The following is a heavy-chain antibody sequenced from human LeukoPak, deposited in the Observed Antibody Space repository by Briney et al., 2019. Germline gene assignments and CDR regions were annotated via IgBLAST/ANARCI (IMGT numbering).Heavy chain of an antibody. CDR2: TRYDGSDK. CDR1: GFTFSTYS. CDR3: ARILDSAWGELGY. Sequence: GGSLRLSCAVSGFTFSTYSMNWDRQAPGKGPEWVAFTRYDGSDKYYADSVKGRFTISRDNSKNTLYLQMNSLRAEDTAVYYCARILDSAWGELGYWGQGTLVTVSS. D-gene: IGHD6-19*01. J-gene: IGHJ4*02. V-gene: IGHV3-30*02.